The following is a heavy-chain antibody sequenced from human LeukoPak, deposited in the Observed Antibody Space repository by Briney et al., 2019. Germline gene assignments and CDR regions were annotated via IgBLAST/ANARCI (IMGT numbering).Heavy chain of an antibody. J-gene: IGHJ3*02. Sequence: PSETLSLTCTVSGGSISSYYWSWIRQPPGKGLEWIGYIYYSGSTNYNPSLKSRVTISVDTSKNQFSLKLSSVTAADTAVYYCARGGPPRYYYDSSGYEVWAFDIWGQGTMVTVSS. CDR1: GGSISSYY. CDR3: ARGGPPRYYYDSSGYEVWAFDI. D-gene: IGHD3-22*01. V-gene: IGHV4-59*01. CDR2: IYYSGST.